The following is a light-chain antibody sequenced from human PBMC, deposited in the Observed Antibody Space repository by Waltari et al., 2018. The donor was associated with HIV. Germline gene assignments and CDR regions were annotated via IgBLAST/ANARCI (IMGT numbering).Light chain of an antibody. J-gene: IGLJ3*02. V-gene: IGLV1-40*01. CDR1: SSNIGAGYD. CDR3: QSYDSSLSAWV. Sequence: QSVLTQPPSVSGAPGQRVTISCTGSSSNIGAGYDVHWYQQLPGTAPKLLIYGNSNRPSGVPDRFSGSKSGTSASLAITEQLQAEDEADYYCQSYDSSLSAWVFGGGTKLTVL. CDR2: GNS.